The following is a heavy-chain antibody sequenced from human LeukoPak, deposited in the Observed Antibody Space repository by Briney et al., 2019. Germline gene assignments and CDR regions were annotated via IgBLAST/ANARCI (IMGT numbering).Heavy chain of an antibody. V-gene: IGHV4-38-2*02. Sequence: SETLSLTCTVSGYSISSGYYWGWIRQPPGKGLEWIGSIYHSGSTYYNPSLKSRVTISVDTSKNQFSLKLSSVTAADTAVYYCAGSDKKTWTYMDVWGKGTTVTVSS. CDR1: GYSISSGYY. CDR3: AGSDKKTWTYMDV. J-gene: IGHJ6*03. D-gene: IGHD1-26*01. CDR2: IYHSGST.